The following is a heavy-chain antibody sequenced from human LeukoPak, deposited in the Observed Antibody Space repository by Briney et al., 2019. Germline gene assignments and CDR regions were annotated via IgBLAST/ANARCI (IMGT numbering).Heavy chain of an antibody. J-gene: IGHJ6*02. Sequence: GGSLRLSCAASGFSFSSYGMHWVRQAPGKGLEWVAVISYDGSNKYYADSVKGRFTISRDNSKNTLYLQMNSLRAEDTAVYYCAKDIYDSSGYFSYGMDVWGQGTTVTVSS. CDR3: AKDIYDSSGYFSYGMDV. CDR2: ISYDGSNK. D-gene: IGHD3-22*01. CDR1: GFSFSSYG. V-gene: IGHV3-30*18.